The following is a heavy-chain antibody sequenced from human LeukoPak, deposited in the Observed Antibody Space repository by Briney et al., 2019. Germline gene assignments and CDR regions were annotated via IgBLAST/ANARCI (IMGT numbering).Heavy chain of an antibody. D-gene: IGHD6-19*01. J-gene: IGHJ4*02. Sequence: SETLSLTCAVYGGSFSGYYWSWIRQPPGNGLEWIGEINHSGSTNYNPSLKSLVTISVDTSKNQFSLKLSSVTAADTAVYYCARGIRGYSSGWYYFDYWGQGTLVTVSS. CDR3: ARGIRGYSSGWYYFDY. CDR1: GGSFSGYY. CDR2: INHSGST. V-gene: IGHV4-34*01.